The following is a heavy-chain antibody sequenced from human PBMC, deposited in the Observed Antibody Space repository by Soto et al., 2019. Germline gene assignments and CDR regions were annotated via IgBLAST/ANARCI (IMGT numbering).Heavy chain of an antibody. V-gene: IGHV4-61*01. CDR3: ARSGAGSGWL. J-gene: IGHJ4*02. CDR1: GGSVSSGRYY. Sequence: QVQLQESGPGLVKPSETLSLTCTVSGGSVSSGRYYWSWSRQPPGKGLEWIGYIYYSGSTNYKSSLRSRVTISLDTSKNQCSLNLSSVTAADTAVYYCARSGAGSGWLGGQGTLVTVSS. CDR2: IYYSGST. D-gene: IGHD6-19*01.